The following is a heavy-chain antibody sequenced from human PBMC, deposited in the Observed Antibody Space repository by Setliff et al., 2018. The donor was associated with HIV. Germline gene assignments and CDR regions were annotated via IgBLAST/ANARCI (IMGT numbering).Heavy chain of an antibody. D-gene: IGHD2-15*01. CDR3: ARGIVVVVAATPSPHYGMDV. CDR2: INPSGGST. J-gene: IGHJ6*02. CDR1: GYTFTNYD. V-gene: IGHV1-46*01. Sequence: GASVKVSCKASGYTFTNYDTNWVRQAPGQGLEWMGIINPSGGSTSYAQKFQGRVTMTRDTSTSTVYMELSSLRSEDTAVYYCARGIVVVVAATPSPHYGMDVWGQGTTVTVSS.